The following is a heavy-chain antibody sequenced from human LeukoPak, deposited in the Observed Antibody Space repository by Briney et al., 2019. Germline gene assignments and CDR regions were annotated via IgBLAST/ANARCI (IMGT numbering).Heavy chain of an antibody. D-gene: IGHD3-22*01. J-gene: IGHJ4*02. CDR3: GSLTVVARDH. CDR2: INRDGSAT. Sequence: GGSLRLSCAASGFSFSTHWMHWVRQAPGKGLVYVAQINRDGSATAYADSVKGRFTISRDNAKNTLYLEMSSLRAEHTAVYYCGSLTVVARDHWGQGTLVTVSS. CDR1: GFSFSTHW. V-gene: IGHV3-74*01.